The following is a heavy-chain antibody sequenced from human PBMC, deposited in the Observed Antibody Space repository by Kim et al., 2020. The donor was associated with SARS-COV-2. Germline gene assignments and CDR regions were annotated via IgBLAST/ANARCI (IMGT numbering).Heavy chain of an antibody. CDR1: GGSISSGGYY. CDR3: ARAGCSSTSCQSIDY. J-gene: IGHJ4*02. CDR2: IYYSGST. D-gene: IGHD2-2*01. Sequence: SETLSLTCTVSGGSISSGGYYWSWIRQHPGKGLEWIGYIYYSGSTYYNPSLKSRVTISVDTSKNQFSLKLSSVTAADTAVYYCARAGCSSTSCQSIDYWGQGTLVTVSS. V-gene: IGHV4-31*03.